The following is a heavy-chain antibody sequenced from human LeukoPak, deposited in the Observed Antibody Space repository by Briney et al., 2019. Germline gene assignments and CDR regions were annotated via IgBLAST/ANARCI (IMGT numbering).Heavy chain of an antibody. CDR1: GFTFSGYG. CDR3: AKPPEVGATVGYFDY. J-gene: IGHJ4*02. CDR2: ISFDGSNQ. Sequence: GGSLRLSCAASGFTFSGYGMHWVRQAPGKGLEWVALISFDGSNQYYADSVKGRFTISRDNSKNTLYLQMSSLRAEDTAVYYCAKPPEVGATVGYFDYWGQGTLVTDSS. V-gene: IGHV3-30*18. D-gene: IGHD1-26*01.